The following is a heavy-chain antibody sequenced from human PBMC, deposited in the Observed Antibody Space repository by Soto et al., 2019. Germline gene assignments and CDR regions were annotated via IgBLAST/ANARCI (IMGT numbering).Heavy chain of an antibody. CDR1: GGSISSYY. V-gene: IGHV4-59*01. CDR2: IYYSGNT. J-gene: IGHJ6*02. CDR3: ARERAAVGRYYNGMDV. D-gene: IGHD6-13*01. Sequence: SETLSLTCTVSGGSISSYYWSWIRQPPGKGLEWIGYIYYSGNTNYNPSLKSRVSISVDTSKNQFSLKLSSVTAADTAVYYCARERAAVGRYYNGMDVWGQGNTVT.